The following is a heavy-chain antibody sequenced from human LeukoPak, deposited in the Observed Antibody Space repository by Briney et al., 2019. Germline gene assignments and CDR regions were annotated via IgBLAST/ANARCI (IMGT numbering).Heavy chain of an antibody. CDR1: GFTFDDYA. CDR2: ISWNSGSI. J-gene: IGHJ5*02. CDR3: AREPAPYSGSYP. Sequence: GGSLRLSCAASGFTFDDYAMHWVRQAPGKGLEWVSGISWNSGSIGYADSVKGRFTISRDNAKNSLYLQMNSLRAEDTAVYYCAREPAPYSGSYPWGQGTLVTVSS. D-gene: IGHD1-26*01. V-gene: IGHV3-9*01.